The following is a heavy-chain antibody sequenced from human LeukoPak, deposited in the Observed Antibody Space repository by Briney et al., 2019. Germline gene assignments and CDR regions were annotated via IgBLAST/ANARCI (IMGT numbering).Heavy chain of an antibody. V-gene: IGHV4-39*07. Sequence: PSETLSLTCTVSGGSISSSSYYWGWIRQPPGKGLEWIGSIYYSGSTYYNPSLKSRVTISVDTSKNQFSLKLSSVTAADTAVYYCARDTIAVAGPLTSDYWGQGTLVTVSS. CDR2: IYYSGST. CDR1: GGSISSSSYY. CDR3: ARDTIAVAGPLTSDY. J-gene: IGHJ4*02. D-gene: IGHD6-19*01.